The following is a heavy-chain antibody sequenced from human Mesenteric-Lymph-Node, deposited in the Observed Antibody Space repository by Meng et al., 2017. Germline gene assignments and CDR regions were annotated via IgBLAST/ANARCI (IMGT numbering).Heavy chain of an antibody. CDR1: GYTFTGYY. CDR3: ARSTPGIAAPVDY. D-gene: IGHD6-13*01. J-gene: IGHJ4*02. CDR2: IIPIFGTA. Sequence: SVKVSCKASGYTFTGYYMHWVRQAPGQGLEWMGGIIPIFGTANYAQKFQGRVTITADESTSTAYMELSSLRSEDTAVYYCARSTPGIAAPVDYWGQGTLVTVSS. V-gene: IGHV1-69*13.